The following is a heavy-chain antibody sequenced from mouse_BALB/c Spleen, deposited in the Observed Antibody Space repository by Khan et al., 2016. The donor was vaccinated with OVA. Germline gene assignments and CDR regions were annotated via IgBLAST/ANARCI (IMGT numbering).Heavy chain of an antibody. CDR1: GYTFTDYS. CDR2: INTETGEP. D-gene: IGHD2-10*02. J-gene: IGHJ2*01. Sequence: QIQLVQSGPELKKPGETVKISCKASGYTFTDYSMHWVKQAPGKGLKWMGWINTETGEPTYADDFKGRFAFSLETSASTAYLQINNLKNEDTATYFCGSGLKYGNFDYWGQGTTLTVSS. CDR3: GSGLKYGNFDY. V-gene: IGHV9-2-1*01.